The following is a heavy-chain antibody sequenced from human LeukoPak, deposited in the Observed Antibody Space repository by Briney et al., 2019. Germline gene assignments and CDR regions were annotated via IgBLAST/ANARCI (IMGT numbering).Heavy chain of an antibody. D-gene: IGHD1-26*01. Sequence: GGSLRLSCAASGFTFSRYSMNWVRQAPGKGLEWVSFIIGSGDLIYYADSVKGRFTISRDNAKNSLYLQMNSLRDEDTAVYYCARVRGATLSYHYFDYWGQGALVTVSS. J-gene: IGHJ4*02. CDR1: GFTFSRYS. V-gene: IGHV3-48*02. CDR3: ARVRGATLSYHYFDY. CDR2: IIGSGDLI.